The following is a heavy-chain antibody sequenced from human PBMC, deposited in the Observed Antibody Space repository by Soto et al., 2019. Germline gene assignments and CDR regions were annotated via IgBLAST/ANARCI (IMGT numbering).Heavy chain of an antibody. CDR1: GFTFSRYG. Sequence: GGSLRLSCAASGFTFSRYGMHWVRQAPGKGLEWVAVISYDGSNKYYADSVKGRFTISRDNSKNTLYLQMNSLRAEDTAVYYCAKDLFIQPEIDNAYGGQGTLVTVSS. V-gene: IGHV3-30*18. CDR2: ISYDGSNK. D-gene: IGHD5-18*01. J-gene: IGHJ4*02. CDR3: AKDLFIQPEIDNAY.